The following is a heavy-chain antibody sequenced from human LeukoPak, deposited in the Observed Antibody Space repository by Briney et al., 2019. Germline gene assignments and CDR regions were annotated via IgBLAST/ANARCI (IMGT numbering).Heavy chain of an antibody. CDR2: IYTSGNT. D-gene: IGHD3-22*01. J-gene: IGHJ4*02. CDR1: GGSISSGRYY. CDR3: ARVTTGGYYNC. V-gene: IGHV4-61*02. Sequence: SETLSLTCTVSGGSISSGRYYWSWIRQPAGKGLEWIGRIYTSGNTNYNPSLKSRVTISVDTSKNQFSLKLSSVTAADTAVYYCARVTTGGYYNCWGQGTLVTVSS.